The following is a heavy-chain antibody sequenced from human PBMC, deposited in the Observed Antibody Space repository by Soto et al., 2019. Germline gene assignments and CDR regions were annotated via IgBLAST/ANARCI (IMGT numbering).Heavy chain of an antibody. Sequence: SETLSLTCTVSGASVNSGGYYWTWIRQPPGKDLEWIGCIYSSGNTNYNPSLRSRVTMSKDTSKNQFSLNLSSVTAADTAVYSCARRVTGGGERFDPGGQETLVTVSS. CDR2: IYSSGNT. J-gene: IGHJ5*01. D-gene: IGHD3-10*01. CDR3: ARRVTGGGERFDP. CDR1: GASVNSGGYY. V-gene: IGHV4-30-4*01.